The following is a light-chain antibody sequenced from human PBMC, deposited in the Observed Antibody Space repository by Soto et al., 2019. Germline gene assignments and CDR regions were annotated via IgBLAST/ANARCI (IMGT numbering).Light chain of an antibody. CDR2: RAS. J-gene: IGKJ1*01. V-gene: IGKV3-15*01. CDR1: QTIYSN. CDR3: QQYQNLWT. Sequence: IQMTQSPATLSVSPGERATLSCRASQTIYSNVAWYQQRPGQAPRLLIYRASARATGIPARFSGSGSGTEFTLTIRSLQSEDSAVYYCQQYQNLWTFGQGTKVEIK.